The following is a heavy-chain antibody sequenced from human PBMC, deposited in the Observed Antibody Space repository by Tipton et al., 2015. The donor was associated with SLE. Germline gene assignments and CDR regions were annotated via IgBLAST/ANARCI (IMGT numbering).Heavy chain of an antibody. V-gene: IGHV4-34*01. CDR1: GGSFSGYS. CDR2: INHSGST. J-gene: IGHJ4*02. CDR3: ARALLIYSGSYFDY. D-gene: IGHD1-26*01. Sequence: TLSLTCAVYGGSFSGYSWTWIRQPPGKGLEWIGEINHSGSTYYNPSLKSRVTISVDTSKNQFSLKLSSVTAADTAVYYCARALLIYSGSYFDYWGQGTLVTVSS.